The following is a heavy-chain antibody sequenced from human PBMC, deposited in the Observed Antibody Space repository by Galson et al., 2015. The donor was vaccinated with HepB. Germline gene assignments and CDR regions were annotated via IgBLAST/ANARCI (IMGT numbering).Heavy chain of an antibody. D-gene: IGHD3-22*01. V-gene: IGHV3-30-3*01. CDR2: ISYDGSNK. CDR3: ARTPMTYYYDSSGYGWFDP. J-gene: IGHJ5*02. CDR1: GFTFSSYA. Sequence: SLRLSCAASGFTFSSYAMHWVRQAPGKGLEWVAVISYDGSNKYYADSVKGRFTISRDNSKNTLYLQMNSLRAEDTAVYYCARTPMTYYYDSSGYGWFDPWGQGTLVTVSS.